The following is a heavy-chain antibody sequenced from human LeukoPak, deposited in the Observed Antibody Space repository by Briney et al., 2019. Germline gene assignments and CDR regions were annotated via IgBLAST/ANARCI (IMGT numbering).Heavy chain of an antibody. J-gene: IGHJ1*01. Sequence: SVKVSCKASGGTFSSYAISWVRQAPGQGLEWMGGIIPIFGTANYAQKFQGRVTITADESTSTAYMELSSLRSEDTAVYYCASSDSSSEYFQHWGQGTLVTVSS. CDR3: ASSDSSSEYFQH. CDR2: IIPIFGTA. CDR1: GGTFSSYA. V-gene: IGHV1-69*13. D-gene: IGHD6-6*01.